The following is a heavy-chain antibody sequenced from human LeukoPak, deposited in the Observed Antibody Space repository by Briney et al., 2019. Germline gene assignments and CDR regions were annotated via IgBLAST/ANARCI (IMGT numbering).Heavy chain of an antibody. CDR3: AKASYYDILTGPYSDY. CDR2: ISGSGGST. CDR1: GFTFSSYG. J-gene: IGHJ4*02. D-gene: IGHD3-9*01. V-gene: IGHV3-23*01. Sequence: PGGSLRLSCAASGFTFSSYGMSWVRQAPGKGLEWVSAISGSGGSTYYADSVKGRFTISRDNSKNTLYLQMNSLRAEDTAVYYCAKASYYDILTGPYSDYWGQGTLVTVSS.